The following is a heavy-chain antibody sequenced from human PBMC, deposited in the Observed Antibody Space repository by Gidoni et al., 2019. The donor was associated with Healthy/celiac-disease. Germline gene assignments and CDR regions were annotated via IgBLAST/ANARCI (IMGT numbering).Heavy chain of an antibody. CDR2: ISGSGGST. J-gene: IGHJ4*02. D-gene: IGHD3-10*01. Sequence: EVQLLESGGGLVQPGGSLRLSCAASGFTFSSYAMSWVRQAPGKGLEWVSAISGSGGSTYYADSVKGRFTISRDNSKNTLYLQMNSLRAEDTAVYYCAKDRGHSGLAAPFFDYWGQGTLVTVSS. V-gene: IGHV3-23*01. CDR1: GFTFSSYA. CDR3: AKDRGHSGLAAPFFDY.